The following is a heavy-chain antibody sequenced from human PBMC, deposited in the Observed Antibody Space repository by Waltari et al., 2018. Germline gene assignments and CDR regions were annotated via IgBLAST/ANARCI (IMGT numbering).Heavy chain of an antibody. CDR1: GFTFSTFD. CDR2: MSDAGENT. J-gene: IGHJ4*02. V-gene: IGHV3-23*01. Sequence: EVQVWESGGGFVQPGGSLRLSCAAAGFTFSTFDLTWGRQAPGKGLEWVSVSVMSDAGENTHYAESVKGRFTISRDNSNNTLYLQMSSLRVEDTAIYYCARAFVDLATIESYGGDYWGQGTLVTVSS. D-gene: IGHD5-12*01. CDR3: ARAFVDLATIESYGGDY.